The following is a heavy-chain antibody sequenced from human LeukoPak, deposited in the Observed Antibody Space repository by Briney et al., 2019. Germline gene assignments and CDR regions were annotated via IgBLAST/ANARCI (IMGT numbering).Heavy chain of an antibody. J-gene: IGHJ4*02. CDR2: IYYSGST. D-gene: IGHD6-6*01. CDR3: ARSGVIAARVSSTTGFDY. Sequence: SETPPLTCTVSGGSISSGGYYWSWIRQHPGKGLEWIGYIYYSGSTYYNPSLKSRVTISVDTSKNQFSLKLSSVTAADTAVYYCARSGVIAARVSSTTGFDYWGQGTLVTVSS. V-gene: IGHV4-31*03. CDR1: GGSISSGGYY.